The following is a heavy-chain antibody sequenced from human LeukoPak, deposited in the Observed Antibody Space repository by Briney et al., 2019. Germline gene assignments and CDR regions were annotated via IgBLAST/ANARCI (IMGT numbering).Heavy chain of an antibody. D-gene: IGHD6-13*01. CDR1: GYTFTSYD. CDR2: MHPNSGDT. CDR3: ARVSPSGTSIDFDY. J-gene: IGHJ4*02. V-gene: IGHV1-8*01. Sequence: ASVKVSCKASGYTFTSYDINWVRQATGRGLEWMGWMHPNSGDTGYAQRFQGRVTMTRDTSISTAYLELSSPRSEDTAVYYCARVSPSGTSIDFDYWGQGTLVTVSS.